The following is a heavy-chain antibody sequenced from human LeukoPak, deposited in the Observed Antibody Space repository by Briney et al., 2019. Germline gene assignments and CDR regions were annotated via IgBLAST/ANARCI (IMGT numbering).Heavy chain of an antibody. D-gene: IGHD3-3*01. Sequence: PGGSLRLSCTASGFTLSLYSMHWVRQAPGKGLEWVSSIGRSSQYIYYGDSVRGRFTISRDNAKNSLYLDMNSPRAEDTAVYYCAREASNIDFAPYFYYMDVWGKGTTVTVSS. V-gene: IGHV3-21*01. CDR3: AREASNIDFAPYFYYMDV. J-gene: IGHJ6*03. CDR1: GFTLSLYS. CDR2: IGRSSQYI.